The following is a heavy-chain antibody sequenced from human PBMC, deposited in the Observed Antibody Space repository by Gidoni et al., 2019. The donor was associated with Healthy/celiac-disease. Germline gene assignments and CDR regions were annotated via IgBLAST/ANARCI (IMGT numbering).Heavy chain of an antibody. J-gene: IGHJ3*02. Sequence: EVQLVESGGGLVQPGRSLRLSCAASGFTFDDYAMHWVRQAPGKGLEWVSGISWKSGSIGYADSVKGRFTISRDNAKNSLYLQMNSLRAEDTALYYCAKDRDYSPSAFDIWGQGTMVTVSS. CDR3: AKDRDYSPSAFDI. CDR1: GFTFDDYA. V-gene: IGHV3-9*01. D-gene: IGHD3-10*01. CDR2: ISWKSGSI.